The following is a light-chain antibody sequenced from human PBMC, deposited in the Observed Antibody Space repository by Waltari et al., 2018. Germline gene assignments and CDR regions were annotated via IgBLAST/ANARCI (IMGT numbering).Light chain of an antibody. CDR3: CSFTTSSTWV. CDR1: TSDLGGYNY. CDR2: DVT. J-gene: IGLJ3*02. Sequence: QSALTQSASVSGSLGQSITMSRTGTTSDLGGYNYVSWYQQHPGKAPKLILYDVTSRPPGVSNRFSGSKSGNTASLTISGLQAEDEADYYCCSFTTSSTWVFGGGTKLTVL. V-gene: IGLV2-14*03.